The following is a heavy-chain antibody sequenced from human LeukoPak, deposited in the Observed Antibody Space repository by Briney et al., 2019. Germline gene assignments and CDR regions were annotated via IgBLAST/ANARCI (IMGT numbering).Heavy chain of an antibody. J-gene: IGHJ4*02. D-gene: IGHD1-20*01. Sequence: SETLSLTCTVSGGSISSYYWSWIRQPPGKGLEWIGYIYYSGSTNYNPSLKSRVTISVDTSKNQFSLKLSSVTAADTAVYYCARVVWEVRGAVYNWNDAYFDYWGQGTLVTVSS. CDR3: ARVVWEVRGAVYNWNDAYFDY. V-gene: IGHV4-59*01. CDR1: GGSISSYY. CDR2: IYYSGST.